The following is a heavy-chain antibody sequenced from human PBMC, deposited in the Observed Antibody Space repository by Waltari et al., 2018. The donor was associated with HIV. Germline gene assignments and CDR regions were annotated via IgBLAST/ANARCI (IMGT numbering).Heavy chain of an antibody. D-gene: IGHD3-10*01. CDR2: IYYSGST. J-gene: IGHJ3*02. CDR3: ARVGGLGSHDAFDI. V-gene: IGHV4-59*01. Sequence: QVQLQESGPGLVKPSETLSLTCTVSGGSISSYYWSWIRQPPGKGLEWIGYIYYSGSTNYNPSLKSRVTISVDTSKNQFSLKLSSVTAADTAVYYCARVGGLGSHDAFDIWGQGTMVTVSS. CDR1: GGSISSYY.